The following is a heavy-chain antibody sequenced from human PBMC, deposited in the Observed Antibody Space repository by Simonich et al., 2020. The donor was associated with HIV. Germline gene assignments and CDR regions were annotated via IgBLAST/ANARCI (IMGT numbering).Heavy chain of an antibody. Sequence: QVQLQQWGAGLLKPSETLSLTCAVYGGSFSGYYWSWIRQPPGKGLEWIGEINHSGNTNYNPSPQSRVTISVDTSKNQFSLKLSSVTAADTAVYYCARRHPTTVTTPYFDYWGQGTLVTVSS. J-gene: IGHJ4*02. V-gene: IGHV4-34*01. CDR2: INHSGNT. D-gene: IGHD4-17*01. CDR1: GGSFSGYY. CDR3: ARRHPTTVTTPYFDY.